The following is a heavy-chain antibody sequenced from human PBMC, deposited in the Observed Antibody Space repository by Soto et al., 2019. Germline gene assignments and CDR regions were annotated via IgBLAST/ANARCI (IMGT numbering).Heavy chain of an antibody. CDR2: ISGSGRIT. D-gene: IGHD3-9*01. CDR3: AKDVHYDIVTGIEYFHH. J-gene: IGHJ1*01. Sequence: GGSLRLSCAASGFTFSSYAMSWVRRAPGKGLEWVSGISGSGRITKYADSVKGRFIISRDNFKNTLFLKMNSLRAEDTAVYYCAKDVHYDIVTGIEYFHHWAQGTLVTVSS. V-gene: IGHV3-23*01. CDR1: GFTFSSYA.